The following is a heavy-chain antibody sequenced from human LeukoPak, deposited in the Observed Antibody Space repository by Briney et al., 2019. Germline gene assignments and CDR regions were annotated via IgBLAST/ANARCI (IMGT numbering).Heavy chain of an antibody. CDR2: ISAYNGNT. Sequence: ASVKVSRKASGYTFTSYGISWVRQAPGQGLEWMGWISAYNGNTNYAQKLQGRVTMTTDTSTSTAYMELRSLRSDDTAVYYCARGRYYDSSGYYYPTGPDYWGQGTLVTVSS. J-gene: IGHJ4*02. V-gene: IGHV1-18*01. D-gene: IGHD3-22*01. CDR1: GYTFTSYG. CDR3: ARGRYYDSSGYYYPTGPDY.